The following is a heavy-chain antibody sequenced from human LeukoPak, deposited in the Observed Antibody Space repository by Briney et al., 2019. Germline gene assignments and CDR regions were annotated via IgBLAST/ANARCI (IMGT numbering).Heavy chain of an antibody. Sequence: GGSLRLSCTASGFTFGDYAMSWVRQAPGKGLEWVGFIRSKAYGGTTEYAASVKGRFTISRDDSKSIAYLQMNSLKTEDTAVYYCTRNLGDSEYFQHWGRGTLVTVSS. D-gene: IGHD4-17*01. CDR2: IRSKAYGGTT. J-gene: IGHJ1*01. V-gene: IGHV3-49*04. CDR3: TRNLGDSEYFQH. CDR1: GFTFGDYA.